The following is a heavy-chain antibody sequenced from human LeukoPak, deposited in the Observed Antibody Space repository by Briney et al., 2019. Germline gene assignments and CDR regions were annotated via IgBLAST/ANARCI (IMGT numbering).Heavy chain of an antibody. Sequence: GGSLRLSCTASGFTFNSAWLTWVRQGPGKGLEWVARIKSKTDGGTTDYAAPVKGGLTISRDDSKSKLYLQMNSLKIEDTAVYYCTTEGYCSGGDCYSYDNWGQGTLVTVSS. J-gene: IGHJ4*02. CDR3: TTEGYCSGGDCYSYDN. V-gene: IGHV3-15*01. CDR2: IKSKTDGGTT. D-gene: IGHD2-15*01. CDR1: GFTFNSAW.